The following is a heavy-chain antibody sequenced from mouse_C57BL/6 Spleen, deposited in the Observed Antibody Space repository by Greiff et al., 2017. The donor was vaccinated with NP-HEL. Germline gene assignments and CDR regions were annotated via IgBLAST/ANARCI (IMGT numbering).Heavy chain of an antibody. D-gene: IGHD4-1*01. CDR1: GYTFTSYW. CDR3: ARRRELYWYFDV. CDR2: IDPSDSYT. V-gene: IGHV1-69*01. J-gene: IGHJ1*03. Sequence: QVQLQQSGAELVMPGASVKLSCKASGYTFTSYWMHWVKQRPGQGLEWIGEIDPSDSYTNYNQKFKGKSTLTVDKSSSTAYMQLSSLTSEDSAVYYCARRRELYWYFDVWGTGTTVTVSS.